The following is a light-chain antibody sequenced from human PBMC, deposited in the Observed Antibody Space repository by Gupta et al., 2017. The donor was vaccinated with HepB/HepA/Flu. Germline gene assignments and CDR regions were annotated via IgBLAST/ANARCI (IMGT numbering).Light chain of an antibody. J-gene: IGLJ2*01. CDR3: QVWDSRSTHEG. CDR1: NIEAHT. Sequence: SYVLIRPPSVSVAPGESSTFTCGGSNIEAHTVHWYQQKPGQAPVRVVRYEYVRPSGIHERVLGSNSGNAATRHIRVVEAGDEVDVYCQVWDSRSTHEGFGGGTRLTGL. CDR2: YEY. V-gene: IGLV3-21*02.